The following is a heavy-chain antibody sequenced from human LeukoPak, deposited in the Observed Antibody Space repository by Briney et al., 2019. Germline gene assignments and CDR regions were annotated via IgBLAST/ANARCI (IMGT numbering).Heavy chain of an antibody. V-gene: IGHV1-18*01. CDR1: GYTFTSYG. J-gene: IGHJ2*01. D-gene: IGHD5-24*01. CDR3: ARDGDMATHECWYFDL. Sequence: ASVKVSCKASGYTFTSYGFSWVRQAPGQGLEWVGWISAYNGNTNYAQKLQDRVTMTTDTFTSTAYMELRSLRSDDTAVYYCARDGDMATHECWYFDLWGRGTLVTVSS. CDR2: ISAYNGNT.